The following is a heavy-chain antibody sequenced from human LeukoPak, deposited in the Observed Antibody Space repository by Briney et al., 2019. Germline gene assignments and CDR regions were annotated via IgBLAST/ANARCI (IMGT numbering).Heavy chain of an antibody. CDR1: GGTFSSYA. V-gene: IGHV1-69*05. CDR3: ARVDSSWFDP. J-gene: IGHJ5*02. CDR2: IIPIFGTA. D-gene: IGHD3-22*01. Sequence: ASVKVSCKASGGTFSSYAISWVRQAPGQGLEWMGGIIPIFGTANYAQKLQGRVTMTTDTSTSTAYMELRSLRSDDTAVYYCARVDSSWFDPWGQGTLVTVSS.